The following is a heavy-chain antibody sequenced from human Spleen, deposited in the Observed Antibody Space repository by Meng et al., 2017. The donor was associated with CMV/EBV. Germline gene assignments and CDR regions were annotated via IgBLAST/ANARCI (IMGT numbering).Heavy chain of an antibody. Sequence: QVRLVESGGGVVQPGRSLRLSCAASGFTFSRYAMPWVRQAPGKGLEWVAVISYDGSNKYYADSVKGRFTIARDNSKNTLYLQMNSLRAEDTAVYYCARSYALDYWGQGSLVTVSS. D-gene: IGHD1-26*01. J-gene: IGHJ4*02. CDR2: ISYDGSNK. CDR1: GFTFSRYA. V-gene: IGHV3-30-3*01. CDR3: ARSYALDY.